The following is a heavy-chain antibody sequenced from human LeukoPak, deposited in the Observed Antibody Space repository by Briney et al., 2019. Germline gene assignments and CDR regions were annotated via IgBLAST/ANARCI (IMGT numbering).Heavy chain of an antibody. CDR1: GGSIRNSDYY. CDR2: INHSGST. D-gene: IGHD2-15*01. V-gene: IGHV4-34*01. J-gene: IGHJ4*02. CDR3: ARIIAGSVTADY. Sequence: SETLSLTCTVSGGSIRNSDYYWSWIRQPPGKGLEWIGEINHSGSTNYNPSLKSRVTISVDTSKNQFSLKLSSVTAADTAVYYCARIIAGSVTADYWGQGTLVTVSS.